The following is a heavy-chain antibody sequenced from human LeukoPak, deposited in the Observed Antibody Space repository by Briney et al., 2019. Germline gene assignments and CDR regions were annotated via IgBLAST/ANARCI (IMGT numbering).Heavy chain of an antibody. J-gene: IGHJ4*02. V-gene: IGHV4-59*08. CDR2: VHYSGST. Sequence: PSETLSLTCSVSGVSIFSYYWNWIRQPPGKGLEWIGYVHYSGSTNHNPSLKSRVTISVDTSKSQFSLKLSSATAADTAVYYCATGRSIRYFDYWGQGTLLTVSS. CDR3: ATGRSIRYFDY. CDR1: GVSIFSYY. D-gene: IGHD3-9*01.